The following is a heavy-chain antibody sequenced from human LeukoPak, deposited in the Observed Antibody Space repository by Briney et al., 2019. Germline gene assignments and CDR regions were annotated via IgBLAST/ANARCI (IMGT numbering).Heavy chain of an antibody. D-gene: IGHD6-13*01. J-gene: IGHJ4*02. V-gene: IGHV3-30*04. Sequence: GGSLRLSCAASGFIFNNFPLHWVRQAPGKGLEWVAVISYDGSNKYYADSVKGRFTISRDNSKNTLYLQMNSLRAEDTAVYYCAKDGWSDSSSWAAFDYWGQGTLVTVSS. CDR1: GFIFNNFP. CDR3: AKDGWSDSSSWAAFDY. CDR2: ISYDGSNK.